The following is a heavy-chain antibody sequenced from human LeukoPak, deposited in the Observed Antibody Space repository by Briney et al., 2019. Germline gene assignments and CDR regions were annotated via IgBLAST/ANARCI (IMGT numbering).Heavy chain of an antibody. CDR1: GDSISSYY. D-gene: IGHD3-16*01. V-gene: IGHV4-4*07. CDR3: ARPQGDGGSYNDVFDI. CDR2: ISTSGST. J-gene: IGHJ3*02. Sequence: SETLSLTCTVSGDSISSYYWSWIRQPAGKGLEWIGRISTSGSTTYNPSLKSRVTMSVDTSKNQFSLKLSSVTAADTAVYYCARPQGDGGSYNDVFDIWAKGKRVTFFS.